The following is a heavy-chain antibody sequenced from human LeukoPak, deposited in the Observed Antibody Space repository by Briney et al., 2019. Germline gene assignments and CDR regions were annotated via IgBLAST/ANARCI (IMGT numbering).Heavy chain of an antibody. J-gene: IGHJ5*01. CDR1: GGTFSSYA. CDR2: IIPIFDTA. Sequence: SLKVSCKAFGGTFSSYAITWVRQAPGQGLEWMGRIIPIFDTANYAQNFQGRVTITTDESTSTAYMELSSLRSEDTAVYYCARGDGYGYNWFDSWGQGTLVTVSS. D-gene: IGHD5-24*01. CDR3: ARGDGYGYNWFDS. V-gene: IGHV1-69*05.